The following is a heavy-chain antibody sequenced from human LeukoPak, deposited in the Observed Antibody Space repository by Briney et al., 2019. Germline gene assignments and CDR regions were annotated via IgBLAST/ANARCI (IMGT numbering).Heavy chain of an antibody. D-gene: IGHD6-19*01. CDR3: AKIAVAYFNY. CDR2: IYSGGAT. CDR1: GFTVSSNN. J-gene: IGHJ4*02. V-gene: IGHV3-66*01. Sequence: GGSLRLSCAASGFTVSSNNMGWVRQAPGKGLEWVSVIYSGGATYYPDSVKGRFIISRDLSKNTLFLQMNDLRAEDTAVYYCAKIAVAYFNYWGQGTLVTVSS.